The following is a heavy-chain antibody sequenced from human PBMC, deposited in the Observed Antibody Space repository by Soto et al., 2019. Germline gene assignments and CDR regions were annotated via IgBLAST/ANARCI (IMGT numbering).Heavy chain of an antibody. CDR1: GGSISSYY. CDR3: ARALNPPGIAAAGNWFDP. V-gene: IGHV4-59*01. CDR2: IYYSGST. J-gene: IGHJ5*02. Sequence: PSETLSLTCTVSGGSISSYYWSWIRQPSGKGLEWIGYIYYSGSTNYNPSLKSRVTISVDTSKNQFSLKLSSVTAADTAVYYCARALNPPGIAAAGNWFDPWGQGTLVTVSS. D-gene: IGHD6-13*01.